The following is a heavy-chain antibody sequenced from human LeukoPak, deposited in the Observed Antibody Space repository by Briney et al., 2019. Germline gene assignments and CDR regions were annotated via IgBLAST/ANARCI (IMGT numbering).Heavy chain of an antibody. J-gene: IGHJ4*02. D-gene: IGHD1-26*01. CDR2: IIPIFGTA. Sequence: SVNLSYTPSGRTFSTYAISWVRQAPGHGLEWMGGIIPIFGTANYAQKFTGRVTITTDESTSTDYMELSSLRSEDTAVFDCARDSSVVGATSRYLDYWGQG. CDR3: ARDSSVVGATSRYLDY. CDR1: GRTFSTYA. V-gene: IGHV1-69*05.